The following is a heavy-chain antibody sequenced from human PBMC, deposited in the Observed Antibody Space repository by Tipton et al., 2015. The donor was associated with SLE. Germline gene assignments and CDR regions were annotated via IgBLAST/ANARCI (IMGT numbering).Heavy chain of an antibody. V-gene: IGHV4-38-2*02. CDR1: GYSISSGYY. Sequence: TLSLTCAVSGYSISSGYYWGWIRQPPGKGLEWIGSIYHSGSTYYNPSLKSRVIISVDTSKNQFSLKLSSVTAADTAVYYCARDLQGSRTFDYWGQGTLLTVSS. D-gene: IGHD2-15*01. J-gene: IGHJ4*02. CDR3: ARDLQGSRTFDY. CDR2: IYHSGST.